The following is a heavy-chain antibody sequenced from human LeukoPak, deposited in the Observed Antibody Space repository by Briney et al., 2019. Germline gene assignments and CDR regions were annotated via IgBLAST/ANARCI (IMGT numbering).Heavy chain of an antibody. D-gene: IGHD2-8*01. CDR1: GFTFSDYA. CDR2: ISGSGVTT. J-gene: IGHJ4*02. CDR3: AKPIVLLVYAVDY. Sequence: GGSLRLSCAASGFTFSDYAMSWVRKVPGKGLEWVSAISGSGVTTYYGDSVKGRFTISRDNSKNTLYLQMNSLKAEDTAIYYCAKPIVLLVYAVDYWGQGTLVTVSS. V-gene: IGHV3-23*01.